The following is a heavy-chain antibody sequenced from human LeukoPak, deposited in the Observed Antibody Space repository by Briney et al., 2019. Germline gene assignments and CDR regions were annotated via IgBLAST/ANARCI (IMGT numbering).Heavy chain of an antibody. J-gene: IGHJ4*02. Sequence: GESLKISCKGSGYSFTTYWIGWVRQMPGRGLEWMGIIYPSDSDTRYSPSFQGQVTISADRSITTAYLQWSGLKASDTAMYYCARLSSGGIDYWGQGTLVTVSS. V-gene: IGHV5-51*01. CDR2: IYPSDSDT. CDR1: GYSFTTYW. D-gene: IGHD4-23*01. CDR3: ARLSSGGIDY.